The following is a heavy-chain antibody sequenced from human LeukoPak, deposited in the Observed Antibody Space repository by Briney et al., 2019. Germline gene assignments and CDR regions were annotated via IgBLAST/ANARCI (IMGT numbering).Heavy chain of an antibody. CDR1: GFTFSTYS. CDR2: ISSSSSTI. J-gene: IGHJ6*02. V-gene: IGHV3-48*04. D-gene: IGHD6-19*01. Sequence: GGSLRLSCAASGFTFSTYSMNWVRQAPGKGLEWVSYISSSSSTIYYTDSVKGRFTISRDNAKNSLYLQMNSLRAEDTALYYCAKDRSSGSNYYYYGMDVWGQGTTVSVSS. CDR3: AKDRSSGSNYYYYGMDV.